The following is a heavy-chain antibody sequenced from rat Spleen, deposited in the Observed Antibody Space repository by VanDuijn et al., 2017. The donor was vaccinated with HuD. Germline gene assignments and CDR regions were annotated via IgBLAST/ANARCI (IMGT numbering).Heavy chain of an antibody. V-gene: IGHV5-20*01. CDR1: GFTFSDYY. CDR2: ISSDGGRN. D-gene: IGHD1-11*01. Sequence: EVQLVESGGGLVRPGRSLKLSCAASGFTFSDYYMAWVRQAPTKGLEWVATISSDGGRNFYRDSVKGRFTISRDNAKSSLYLQMDSLRSEDTATYYCTRERWEGPAPWGQGVMVTVSS. J-gene: IGHJ2*01. CDR3: TRERWEGPAP.